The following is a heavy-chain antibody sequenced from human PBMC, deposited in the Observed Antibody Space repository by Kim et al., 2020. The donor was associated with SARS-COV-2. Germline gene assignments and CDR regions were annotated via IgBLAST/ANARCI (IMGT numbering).Heavy chain of an antibody. CDR2: IIPIFGTA. CDR1: GGTFSSYA. V-gene: IGHV1-69*13. CDR3: ARLYYYGSGSYLNGMDV. J-gene: IGHJ6*02. Sequence: SVKVSCKASGGTFSSYAISWVRQAPGQGLEWMGGIIPIFGTANYAQKFQGRVTITADESTSTVYMELSSLRSEDTAVYYCARLYYYGSGSYLNGMDVWGQGTTVTVSS. D-gene: IGHD3-10*01.